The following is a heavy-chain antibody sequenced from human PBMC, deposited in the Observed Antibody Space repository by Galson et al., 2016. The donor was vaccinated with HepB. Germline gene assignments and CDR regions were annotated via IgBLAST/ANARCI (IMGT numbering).Heavy chain of an antibody. CDR1: GGSISTTNHY. J-gene: IGHJ4*02. V-gene: IGHV4-39*01. CDR3: ARLMAIGAFDY. D-gene: IGHD5-24*01. Sequence: SETLSLTCTVSGGSISTTNHYWVWVRQPPGKGLEWVGTIFYTGTTYYSPSPERRVNVSVDTSRNQFPLKLTSVTAADTAVYFCARLMAIGAFDYWGQGILVTVSS. CDR2: IFYTGTT.